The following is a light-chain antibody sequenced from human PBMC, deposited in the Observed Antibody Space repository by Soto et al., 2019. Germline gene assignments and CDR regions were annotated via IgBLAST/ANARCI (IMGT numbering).Light chain of an antibody. V-gene: IGLV2-14*01. Sequence: QSVLAQPASVSGSPGQSITISCTGTGSDVGGYDYVSWYQHHPGKAPKVMIYEVTNRPSGVSNRFSGSKSGNTASLTISGLLAEDEADYYCGSYTSTYVRIFGHGTKGTVL. CDR2: EVT. J-gene: IGLJ1*01. CDR3: GSYTSTYVRI. CDR1: GSDVGGYDY.